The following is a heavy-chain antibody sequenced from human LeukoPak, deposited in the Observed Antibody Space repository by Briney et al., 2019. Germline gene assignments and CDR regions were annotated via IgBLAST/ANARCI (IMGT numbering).Heavy chain of an antibody. CDR1: GFTFSSYA. V-gene: IGHV3-30-3*02. CDR3: ARSAAGYYFDY. Sequence: PGGPLRLSCAASGFTFSSYAMHWVRQAPGKGLEWVAIMSFDGTHIYYADSVKGRFTISRDNSKNTLYLQMNSLRAEDTAVYYCARSAAGYYFDYWGQGTLVTVSS. J-gene: IGHJ4*02. CDR2: MSFDGTHI. D-gene: IGHD6-25*01.